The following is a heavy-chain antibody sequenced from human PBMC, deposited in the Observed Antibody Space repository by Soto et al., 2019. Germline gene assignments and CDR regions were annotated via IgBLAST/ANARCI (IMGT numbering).Heavy chain of an antibody. CDR2: VYYTGST. V-gene: IGHV4-59*01. D-gene: IGHD6-19*01. CDR3: ARSVAVPGAPIDY. Sequence: PSEALSLTCNVSGGSISGSYWSWIRQSPGKGLEWLGYVYYTGSTNYSPSLRSRVSISVDTSKNEFSLRLSSVTAADAAVYFCARSVAVPGAPIDYWGQGTQLTVSS. J-gene: IGHJ4*02. CDR1: GGSISGSY.